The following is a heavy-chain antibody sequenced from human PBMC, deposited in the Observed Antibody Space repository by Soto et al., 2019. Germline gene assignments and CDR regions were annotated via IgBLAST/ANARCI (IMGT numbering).Heavy chain of an antibody. CDR2: INTDGSIT. V-gene: IGHV3-74*01. CDR3: TRDSGGRDAY. Sequence: LRLSCAASGFTFSSYWMHWVRQVPGKGLVWVSRINTDGSITSHADSVKGRFTISRDNAKNTLYLQMNSLRADDTAVYYCTRDSGGRDAYWGQGALVTVSS. CDR1: GFTFSSYW. D-gene: IGHD2-15*01. J-gene: IGHJ4*02.